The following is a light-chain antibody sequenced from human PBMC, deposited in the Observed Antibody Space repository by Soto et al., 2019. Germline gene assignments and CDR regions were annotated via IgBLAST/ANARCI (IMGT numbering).Light chain of an antibody. CDR1: QSISSY. V-gene: IGKV3-11*01. CDR3: QQRSNWPPLT. CDR2: DAS. Sequence: EIVLTQSPATLSLSPGERATLSCRASQSISSYLAWYQQKPGQAPRLLIYDASNRASGIPARFSGSGSGTDFTLTISSLEPEDSAVYYCQQRSNWPPLTFGGGTKVEI. J-gene: IGKJ4*01.